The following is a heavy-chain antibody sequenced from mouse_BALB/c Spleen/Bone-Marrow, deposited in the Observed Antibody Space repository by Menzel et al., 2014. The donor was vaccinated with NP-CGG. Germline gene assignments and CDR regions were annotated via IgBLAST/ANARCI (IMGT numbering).Heavy chain of an antibody. J-gene: IGHJ4*01. CDR3: ARSIYDGYSEAMDC. D-gene: IGHD2-3*01. CDR2: INPGSGGN. V-gene: IGHV1-54*03. CDR1: GYAFTNYL. Sequence: VMLVESGAELVRPGTSVKVSCKASGYAFTNYLIEWVKQRPGQGLEWIGVINPGSGGNNYNEKFKGKATLTADKSSSTAYMQLSSLTSDDSAVYFCARSIYDGYSEAMDCWGQGTSVTVSS.